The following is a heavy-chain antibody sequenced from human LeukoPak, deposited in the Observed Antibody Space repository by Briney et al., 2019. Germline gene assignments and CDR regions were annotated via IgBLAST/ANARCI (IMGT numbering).Heavy chain of an antibody. J-gene: IGHJ4*02. CDR2: IIPIFGTA. V-gene: IGHV1-69*13. CDR1: GGTFSSYA. D-gene: IGHD2-2*01. Sequence: GASVKVSCKASGGTFSSYAISWVRQAPGQGLEWMGGIIPIFGTANYAQKFQGRVTITADESTSTAYMELSSLRSEDTAVYYCARDPGRYCSSTSCYPDYWGQGTLVTVSS. CDR3: ARDPGRYCSSTSCYPDY.